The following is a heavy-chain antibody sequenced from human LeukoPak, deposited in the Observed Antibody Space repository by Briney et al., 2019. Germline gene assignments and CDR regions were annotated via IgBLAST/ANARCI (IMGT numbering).Heavy chain of an antibody. D-gene: IGHD1-26*01. CDR1: GFIFSSYG. Sequence: GGSLRLSCAASGFIFSSYGVHWVRQAPGKGLEWVAFIRYDGRNKYYADSVKGRFTISRDNSKNTLYLQMNSLRAEDTAVYYCAKDRSGSYSQGLDYWGQGTLVTVSS. CDR2: IRYDGRNK. V-gene: IGHV3-30*02. J-gene: IGHJ4*02. CDR3: AKDRSGSYSQGLDY.